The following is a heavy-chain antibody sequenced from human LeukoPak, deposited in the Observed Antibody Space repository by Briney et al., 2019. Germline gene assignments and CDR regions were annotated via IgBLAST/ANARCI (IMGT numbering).Heavy chain of an antibody. D-gene: IGHD3-10*01. CDR3: WXXXXXXVRXAXGAXTRYYYSYYMDV. Sequence: NPSETLSLTCAVYGGSFSGYYWSWIRQPPGKGLEWIGEINHSGSTNYNPSLKSRVTISVDTSKNHFSLKMSSVTAADTALYYYWXXXXXXVRXAXGAXTRYYYSYYMDVWGKGTTVTVSS. CDR2: INHSGST. CDR1: GGSFSGYY. V-gene: IGHV4-34*01. J-gene: IGHJ6*03.